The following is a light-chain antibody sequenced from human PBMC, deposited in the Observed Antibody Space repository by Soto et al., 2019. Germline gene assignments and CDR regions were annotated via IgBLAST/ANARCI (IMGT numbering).Light chain of an antibody. CDR2: GAS. CDR1: QSVSSN. Sequence: IVMTQSPAILSVSPGVRATLSCRASQSVSSNLAWYQQTPGQAPRLLISGASTRATGVPARFSGSVSGTEFTLTITSLQSEDFAVYCCQQYNNWPLTFGPGTRLEIK. CDR3: QQYNNWPLT. J-gene: IGKJ5*01. V-gene: IGKV3D-15*01.